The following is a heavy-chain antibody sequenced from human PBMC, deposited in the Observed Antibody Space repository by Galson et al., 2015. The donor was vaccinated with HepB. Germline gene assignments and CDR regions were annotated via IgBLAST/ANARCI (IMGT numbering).Heavy chain of an antibody. CDR1: GYTFTSYG. Sequence: SVKVSCKASGYTFTSYGINWVRHAPGQGLEWMGWISAYNGDTNYAQKFQGRVTMTSATSTRTAYMELRSLRFDDTAVYYCVRDGGPIVVGQGSFWAFGLWVRGTLVTVSS. CDR3: VRDGGPIVVGQGSFWAFGL. CDR2: ISAYNGDT. D-gene: IGHD2-15*01. J-gene: IGHJ2*01. V-gene: IGHV1-18*04.